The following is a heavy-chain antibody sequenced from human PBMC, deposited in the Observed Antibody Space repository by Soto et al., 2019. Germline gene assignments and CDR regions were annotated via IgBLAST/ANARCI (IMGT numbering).Heavy chain of an antibody. CDR1: GYTFTSYY. V-gene: IGHV1-46*01. J-gene: IGHJ6*02. Sequence: ASVKVSCKASGYTFTSYYMHWVRQPPGQGLEWMGIINPSGGSTSYAQVFQGRVTMTSDTSTSTVYMELSSLRSEDTAVYYCARECAYYYYNYYGMDVWGQGTTVTVSS. CDR3: ARECAYYYYNYYGMDV. D-gene: IGHD3-10*01. CDR2: INPSGGST.